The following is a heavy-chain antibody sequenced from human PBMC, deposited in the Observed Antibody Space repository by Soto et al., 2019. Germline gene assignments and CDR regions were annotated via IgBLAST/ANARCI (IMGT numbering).Heavy chain of an antibody. V-gene: IGHV3-23*01. CDR3: ARKGLGSTTRPDYWYFDL. J-gene: IGHJ2*01. Sequence: EVQLLESGGGLVQPGGSLRLSCVGSGFTFINHAMNWVRQAPGKGLEWVSGISGGGDRTFDADSVKGRFTISRDNSKNTVNLQMNSLRADDTAVYYCARKGLGSTTRPDYWYFDLWGRGTLVTVSS. CDR2: ISGGGDRT. CDR1: GFTFINHA. D-gene: IGHD3-16*01.